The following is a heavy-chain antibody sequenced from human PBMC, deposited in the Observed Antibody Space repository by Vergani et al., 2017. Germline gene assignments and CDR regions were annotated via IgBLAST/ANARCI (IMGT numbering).Heavy chain of an antibody. CDR1: GFTFSSYA. D-gene: IGHD2-15*01. CDR3: AKASRYCSGGSCYDGYYYYYMDV. CDR2: ISGSGGST. Sequence: EVQLLESGGGLVQPGGSLRLSCAASGFTFSSYAMSWVRQAPGKGLEWVSAISGSGGSTYYADSVKGRFTISRDNSKNTLYLQMNSLRAEDTAVYYCAKASRYCSGGSCYDGYYYYYMDVWAKGPRSPSP. V-gene: IGHV3-23*01. J-gene: IGHJ6*03.